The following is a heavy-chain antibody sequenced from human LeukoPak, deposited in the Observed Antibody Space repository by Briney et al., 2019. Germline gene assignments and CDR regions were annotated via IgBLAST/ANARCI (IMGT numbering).Heavy chain of an antibody. J-gene: IGHJ4*02. CDR1: GYTFTRYY. CDR3: ATPERGYSGYDFGS. V-gene: IGHV1-2*02. CDR2: INPNSGGT. Sequence: ASVKVSCKASGYTFTRYYMHWVRQAPGQGLEWMGWINPNSGGTNYAQKFQGRVTMTRDTSISTAYMELSRLRSDDTAVYYCATPERGYSGYDFGSWGQGTLVTVSS. D-gene: IGHD5-12*01.